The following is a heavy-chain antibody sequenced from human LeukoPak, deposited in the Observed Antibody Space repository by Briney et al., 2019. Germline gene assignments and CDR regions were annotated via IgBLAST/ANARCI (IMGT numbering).Heavy chain of an antibody. V-gene: IGHV1-46*03. Sequence: ASVKVSCKASGYTFTSYYTHWVRQAPGQGLEWMGFINPSGGSTSYAQKFQGRVTMTRDTSTSTVYMELTSLRSEDTAMYYCTRNADSGLDYWGQGTLVTVSS. J-gene: IGHJ4*02. CDR2: INPSGGST. CDR1: GYTFTSYY. D-gene: IGHD3-10*01. CDR3: TRNADSGLDY.